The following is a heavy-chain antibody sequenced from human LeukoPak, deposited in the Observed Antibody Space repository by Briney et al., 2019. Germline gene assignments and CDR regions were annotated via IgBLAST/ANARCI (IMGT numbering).Heavy chain of an antibody. J-gene: IGHJ5*02. Sequence: SETLSLTCTVSGGSISSYYWSWIRQPAGKGLESIGHISTSGSTNYNPSLKSRVTMSVDTSKNQFSLKLSSVTAADTAVYYCARTYYYGSGEFDPWGQGTLVTVSS. V-gene: IGHV4-4*07. D-gene: IGHD3-10*01. CDR3: ARTYYYGSGEFDP. CDR2: ISTSGST. CDR1: GGSISSYY.